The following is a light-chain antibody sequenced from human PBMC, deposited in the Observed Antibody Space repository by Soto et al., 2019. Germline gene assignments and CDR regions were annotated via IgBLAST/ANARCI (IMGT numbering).Light chain of an antibody. CDR1: QGISSY. Sequence: DIQLTQSPSSLSASVGDRVTITCRVSQGISSYLNWYRQKPGKVPKLLIYSASNLQSGVPSRFSGSGSGTDFTLTISSLEPEDSAVYYCQQRSNWPSLTFGGGTKVEIK. CDR2: SAS. J-gene: IGKJ4*01. CDR3: QQRSNWPSLT. V-gene: IGKV1-27*01.